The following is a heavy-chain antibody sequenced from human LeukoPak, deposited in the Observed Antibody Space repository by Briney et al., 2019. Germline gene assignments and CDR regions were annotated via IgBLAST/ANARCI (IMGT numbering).Heavy chain of an antibody. CDR2: IYYSEST. J-gene: IGHJ5*02. CDR1: GGSISSYY. Sequence: PSETLSLTCTVSGGSISSYYWSWIRQPPGKGLEWIGYIYYSESTNYNPSLKSRVTISVDTSKNQFSLKLSSVTAADTAVYYCARSTLPTYHYDLNWFDPWGQGTLVTVSS. V-gene: IGHV4-59*01. CDR3: ARSTLPTYHYDLNWFDP. D-gene: IGHD3-22*01.